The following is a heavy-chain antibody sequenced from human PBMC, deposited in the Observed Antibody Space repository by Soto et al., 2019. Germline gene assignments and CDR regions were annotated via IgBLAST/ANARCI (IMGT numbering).Heavy chain of an antibody. D-gene: IGHD4-17*01. V-gene: IGHV1-46*01. CDR1: GYTFTSYY. CDR2: INPSGGST. J-gene: IGHJ4*02. Sequence: ASVKVSCKASGYTFTSYYMHWVRQAPGQGLEWMGIINPSGGSTSYAQKFQGRVTMTRNTSISTAYMELSSLRSEDTAVYYCARGSGDPKGDYWGQGTLVTVSS. CDR3: ARGSGDPKGDY.